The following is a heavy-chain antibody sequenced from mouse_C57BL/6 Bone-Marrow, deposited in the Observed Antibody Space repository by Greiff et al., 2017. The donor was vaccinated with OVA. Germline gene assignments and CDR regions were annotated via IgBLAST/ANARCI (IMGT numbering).Heavy chain of an antibody. Sequence: QVQLQQPGAELVKPGASVKVSCKASGYTFTSYWMHWVKQRPGHGLEWIGSIHPSDSDTNYNQKFKGKATLTVDKSSSTAYMQLSSLTSEDSAVYYCAIDAMDYWGQGTAVTVSS. V-gene: IGHV1-74*01. J-gene: IGHJ4*01. CDR3: AIDAMDY. CDR2: IHPSDSDT. CDR1: GYTFTSYW.